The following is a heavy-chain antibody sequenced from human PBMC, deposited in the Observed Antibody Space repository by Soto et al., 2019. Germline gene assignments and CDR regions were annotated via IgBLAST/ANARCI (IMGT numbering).Heavy chain of an antibody. CDR2: IYYSGST. J-gene: IGHJ6*02. CDR3: ARGRYYDILSGPYYRYGMDV. Sequence: SETLSLTCTVSGGSISSGGYYWSWIRQHPGKGLEWIGYIYYSGSTYYNPSLKSRVTISVDTSKNQFSLKLSSVTAADTAVYYCARGRYYDILSGPYYRYGMDVWGQGTTVTVSS. CDR1: GGSISSGGYY. V-gene: IGHV4-31*03. D-gene: IGHD3-9*01.